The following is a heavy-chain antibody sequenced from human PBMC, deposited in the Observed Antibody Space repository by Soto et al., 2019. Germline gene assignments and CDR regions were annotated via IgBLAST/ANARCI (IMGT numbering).Heavy chain of an antibody. CDR3: SKTDYYYYGMDV. CDR2: IYYSGST. V-gene: IGHV4-39*01. Sequence: QLQLQESGPGLVKPSETLSLTCTVSGGSISSSTYYWGWIRQPPGKGLEWIATIYYSGSTYYNPYLKSRVTISVDTSKNQFSLKLSSVTAADTAVYYCSKTDYYYYGMDVWGQGTSVTVS. J-gene: IGHJ6*02. CDR1: GGSISSSTYY.